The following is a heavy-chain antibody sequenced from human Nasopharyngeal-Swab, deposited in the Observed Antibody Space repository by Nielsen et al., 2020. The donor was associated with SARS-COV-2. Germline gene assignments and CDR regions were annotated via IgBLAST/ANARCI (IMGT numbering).Heavy chain of an antibody. Sequence: ASVKVSCKASGYTFTSYAIHWVRQAPGQRLEWMGWINAGNGNTKYSQKFQGRVTITRDTSASIAYMELSSLRSEDTAVYYCAREEGAAAGWFDPWGQGTLVTVSS. CDR2: INAGNGNT. V-gene: IGHV1-3*01. J-gene: IGHJ5*02. CDR1: GYTFTSYA. D-gene: IGHD6-13*01. CDR3: AREEGAAAGWFDP.